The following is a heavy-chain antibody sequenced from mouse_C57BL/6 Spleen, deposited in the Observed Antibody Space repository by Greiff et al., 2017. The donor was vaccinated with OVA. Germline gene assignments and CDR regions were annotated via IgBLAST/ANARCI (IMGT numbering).Heavy chain of an antibody. V-gene: IGHV1-82*01. Sequence: KPGQGLEWTGRISPGAGDTYYIGKFKGKATLTADKSSSTAYMQLSSLTSEDSAVYVCARGLNGEGNYFDYWGQGTTLTVSS. D-gene: IGHD6-1*01. CDR3: ARGLNGEGNYFDY. J-gene: IGHJ2*01. CDR2: ISPGAGDT.